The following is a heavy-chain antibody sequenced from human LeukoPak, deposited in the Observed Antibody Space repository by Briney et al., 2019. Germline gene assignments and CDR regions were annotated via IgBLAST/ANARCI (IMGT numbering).Heavy chain of an antibody. Sequence: SETLSLACTVSGGSISSSSYYWGWIRQPPGKGLEWIGSIYYSGSTYYNPSLKSRVTISVDTSKNQFSLKLSSVTAADTAVYYCARDRPVGATTYGMDVWGQGTTVTVSS. CDR2: IYYSGST. V-gene: IGHV4-39*07. J-gene: IGHJ6*02. CDR1: GGSISSSSYY. CDR3: ARDRPVGATTYGMDV. D-gene: IGHD1-26*01.